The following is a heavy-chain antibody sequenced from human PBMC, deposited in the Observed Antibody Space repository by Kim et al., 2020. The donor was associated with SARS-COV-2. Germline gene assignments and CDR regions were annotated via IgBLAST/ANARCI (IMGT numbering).Heavy chain of an antibody. V-gene: IGHV3-33*01. CDR3: ARDPGDGYNT. D-gene: IGHD5-12*01. J-gene: IGHJ5*02. Sequence: SYADSVKGRFTTSRDNSKNRLYLQMHSLRAEDTAVYYCARDPGDGYNTWGLGTLVTVSS.